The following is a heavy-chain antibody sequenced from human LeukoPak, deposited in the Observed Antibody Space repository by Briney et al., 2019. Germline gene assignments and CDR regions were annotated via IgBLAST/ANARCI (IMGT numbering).Heavy chain of an antibody. J-gene: IGHJ6*03. CDR3: AKEDSGSYYYYYYYMDV. V-gene: IGHV3-30*02. D-gene: IGHD1-26*01. CDR2: IGYDGGNK. CDR1: GFTFSSYG. Sequence: GRSLRLSWAASGFTFSSYGMRWVRQAPGKGREWVAFIGYDGGNKYYADSVKGRFTTSRDTSKNTLYLQMNSLRAEDTAVYYCAKEDSGSYYYYYYYMDVWGKGTTVTVSS.